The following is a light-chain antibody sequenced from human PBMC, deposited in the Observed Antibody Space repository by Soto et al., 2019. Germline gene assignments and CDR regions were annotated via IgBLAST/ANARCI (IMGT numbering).Light chain of an antibody. V-gene: IGKV3-20*01. J-gene: IGKJ4*01. Sequence: EIVLTQSPGTLSFSPGERATHSCRASQIVSSSYLAWYQQKPGQAPRLLIHDASSRATGIPDRFSGSGSGTDFTLTITGLEPEDCAVYYCQQYGTSPRVTFGGGTKVEIK. CDR2: DAS. CDR3: QQYGTSPRVT. CDR1: QIVSSSY.